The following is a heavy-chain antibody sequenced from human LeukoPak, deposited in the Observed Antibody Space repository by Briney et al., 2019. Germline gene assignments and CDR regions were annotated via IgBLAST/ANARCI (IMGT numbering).Heavy chain of an antibody. Sequence: GGSLRLSCAASGFTFTDYAMSWVRQAPEKGLEWVSTISWKSDIIGYADSVKGRFTISRDNAKSSLYLQMNSLRVEDTALYYCVKSFYASPPAGMDVWGQGTTVTVSS. D-gene: IGHD2-2*01. CDR3: VKSFYASPPAGMDV. V-gene: IGHV3-9*01. CDR1: GFTFTDYA. J-gene: IGHJ6*02. CDR2: ISWKSDII.